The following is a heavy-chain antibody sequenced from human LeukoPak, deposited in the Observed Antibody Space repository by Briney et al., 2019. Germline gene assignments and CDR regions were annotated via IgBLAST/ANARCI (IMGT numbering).Heavy chain of an antibody. CDR3: VRGKGWTDY. J-gene: IGHJ4*02. CDR2: IKQDGSEK. D-gene: IGHD3/OR15-3a*01. CDR1: GFTFSNFW. V-gene: IGHV3-7*04. Sequence: GGSLRLSCAASGFTFSNFWMTWVRQAPGKGLEWVANIKQDGSEKYYVDSVKGRFTISRDDAKNSLYLQMNSLRAGDTAVYYCVRGKGWTDYWGQGTLVTVSS.